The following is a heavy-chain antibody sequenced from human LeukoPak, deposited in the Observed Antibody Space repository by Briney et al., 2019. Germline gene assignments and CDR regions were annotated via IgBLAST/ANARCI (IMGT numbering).Heavy chain of an antibody. CDR2: INPNSGGT. D-gene: IGHD3-10*01. V-gene: IGHV1-2*02. J-gene: IGHJ4*02. Sequence: ASVKVSCKASGYTFTGYYMHWVRQAPGQGLEWMGWINPNSGGTNYAQKFQGRVTMTRDTSISTAYMELSRLRSDDTAVYYCARVLVVRGVTTLIDYWGQGTLVTVSS. CDR1: GYTFTGYY. CDR3: ARVLVVRGVTTLIDY.